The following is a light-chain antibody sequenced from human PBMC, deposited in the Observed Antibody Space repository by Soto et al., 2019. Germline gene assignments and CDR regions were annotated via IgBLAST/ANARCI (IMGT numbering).Light chain of an antibody. CDR1: QSVLYSSNNKNH. CDR3: QQYYSTPWT. V-gene: IGKV4-1*01. CDR2: WAS. J-gene: IGKJ1*01. Sequence: DIVMTQSPDSLAVSLGERATINCKSSQSVLYSSNNKNHLAWHQQKSGQPPKLLIYWASTRESGVPDRFRGSGSGTDFTLTISSLQAEDVAVYYCQQYYSTPWTFGQGTKVEIK.